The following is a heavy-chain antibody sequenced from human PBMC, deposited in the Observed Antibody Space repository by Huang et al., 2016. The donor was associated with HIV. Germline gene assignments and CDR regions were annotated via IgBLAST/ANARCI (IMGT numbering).Heavy chain of an antibody. D-gene: IGHD2-15*01. Sequence: QVQLQQWGAGLLKPSETLALTCAVYGESLGTYYWAWIRRPPGKGLQWIGAVKDGADINYNPSLSSRVTKSVDTSRNQVALTLTTMTAADTATYYCARRCRVAETRKWFDPWGQGTLVIVSS. CDR2: VKDGADI. CDR3: ARRCRVAETRKWFDP. J-gene: IGHJ5*02. CDR1: GESLGTYY. V-gene: IGHV4-34*01.